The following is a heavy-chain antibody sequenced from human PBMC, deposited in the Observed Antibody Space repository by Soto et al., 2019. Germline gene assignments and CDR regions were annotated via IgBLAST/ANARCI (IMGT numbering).Heavy chain of an antibody. CDR3: ARDGDVTSTSPRGAFDI. D-gene: IGHD3-16*01. CDR2: IVALFGTT. J-gene: IGHJ3*02. CDR1: GGTFSSYT. V-gene: IGHV1-69*01. Sequence: QVQLVQSGAEVKKPGSSVKVSCKASGGTFSSYTFSWVRQSPGQGLEWMGGIVALFGTTNDAKIFQGRVTISADEPTSTVYMELRSLRYEDSAMYYCARDGDVTSTSPRGAFDIWGQGTVITVSS.